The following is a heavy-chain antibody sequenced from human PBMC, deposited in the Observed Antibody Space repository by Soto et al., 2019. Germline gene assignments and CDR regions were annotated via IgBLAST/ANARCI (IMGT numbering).Heavy chain of an antibody. V-gene: IGHV4-59*01. Sequence: SETLSLTFTVSGGSISSYYWSWIRQPPGKGLEWIVYIYYSGSTNYNPSLKSRVTISVDTSKNPFSLKLSSVTAADTAVYYCARDERPANGGALDXWGQWTMVTVS. D-gene: IGHD4-17*01. CDR2: IYYSGST. CDR3: ARDERPANGGALDX. CDR1: GGSISSYY. J-gene: IGHJ3*01.